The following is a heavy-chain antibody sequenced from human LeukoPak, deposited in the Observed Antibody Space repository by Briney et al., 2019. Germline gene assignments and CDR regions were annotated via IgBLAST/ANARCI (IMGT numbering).Heavy chain of an antibody. D-gene: IGHD6-13*01. CDR2: INPNSGGT. CDR3: ARAVRSWYYSDY. CDR1: GYTFTGYY. J-gene: IGHJ4*02. V-gene: IGHV1-2*02. Sequence: ASVKVSCKASGYTFTGYYMYWVRQAPGQGLEWMGWINPNSGGTDYAQKFQGRVTMTRGTSISTAYMELSRLRSDDTAVYYCARAVRSWYYSDYWGQGTLVTVSS.